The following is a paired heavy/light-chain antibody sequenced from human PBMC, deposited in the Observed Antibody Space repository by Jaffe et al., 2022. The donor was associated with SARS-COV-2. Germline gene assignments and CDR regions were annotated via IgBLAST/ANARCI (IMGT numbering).Heavy chain of an antibody. Sequence: QVQLVEFGGGVAQPGRSLRLSCVASGFTFNTYAMHWVRQAPGKGLEWVAVISYDGSNKYYADSVKGRFTMSRDNSRYTLYLQMNGLRGEDTAVYYCARESGNYGFFDYWGQGTLVTVSS. CDR3: ARESGNYGFFDY. V-gene: IGHV3-30-3*01. D-gene: IGHD1-26*01. J-gene: IGHJ4*02. CDR2: ISYDGSNK. CDR1: GFTFNTYA.
Light chain of an antibody. CDR2: GAS. V-gene: IGKV3-15*01. CDR1: QSVSNN. Sequence: EIVMTQSPATLSVSPGERATLSCRASQSVSNNLAWYQQKPGQAPRLLIYGASTRAIGIPARFSGSGSGTEFTLTISSLQSEDLAVYYCQQYNNWPLYTFGQGTKLEI. J-gene: IGKJ2*01. CDR3: QQYNNWPLYT.